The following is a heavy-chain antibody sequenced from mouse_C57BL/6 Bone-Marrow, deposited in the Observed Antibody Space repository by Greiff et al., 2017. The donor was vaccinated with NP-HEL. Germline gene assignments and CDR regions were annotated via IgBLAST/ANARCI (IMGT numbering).Heavy chain of an antibody. J-gene: IGHJ2*01. CDR3: ARSRIYYCGRDY. CDR1: GYTFTSYG. CDR2: IYPRSGNT. V-gene: IGHV1-81*01. Sequence: QVQLQQSGAELARPGASVKLSCTASGYTFTSYGISWVKQRTGQGLEWIGEIYPRSGNTYYTEKFKGKATLTADKSSSTEYMELRSLTSEDSAVYFCARSRIYYCGRDYWGQGTTLTVSS. D-gene: IGHD1-1*01.